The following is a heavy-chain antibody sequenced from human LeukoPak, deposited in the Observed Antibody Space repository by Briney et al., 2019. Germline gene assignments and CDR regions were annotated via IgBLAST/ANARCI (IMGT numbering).Heavy chain of an antibody. CDR3: AREVTIFGVVTDDAFDI. J-gene: IGHJ3*02. V-gene: IGHV4-61*02. CDR2: IYTSGST. Sequence: PSETLSLTCTVSGGSISSGSYYWSWIRQPAGKGLEWIGRIYTSGSTNYNPSLKSRVTISVDTSKNQFSLKLSSVTAADTAVYYCAREVTIFGVVTDDAFDIWGRGTMVTVSS. D-gene: IGHD3-3*01. CDR1: GGSISSGSYY.